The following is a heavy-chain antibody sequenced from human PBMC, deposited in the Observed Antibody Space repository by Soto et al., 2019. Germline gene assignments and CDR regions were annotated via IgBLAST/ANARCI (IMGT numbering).Heavy chain of an antibody. Sequence: HVQLVQSGAEVKKPGSSVKVSCKASGGTFSSYAISWVRQVPGQGLEWMGGIIPIFGTPKYAQKFQGRVTIMADASTHTAYIELTSRSFEDKAVDYCSTPSHYDSGGEYGPFDYWGQGTLVTVSS. J-gene: IGHJ4*02. CDR1: GGTFSSYA. CDR2: IIPIFGTP. D-gene: IGHD3-22*01. CDR3: STPSHYDSGGEYGPFDY. V-gene: IGHV1-69*01.